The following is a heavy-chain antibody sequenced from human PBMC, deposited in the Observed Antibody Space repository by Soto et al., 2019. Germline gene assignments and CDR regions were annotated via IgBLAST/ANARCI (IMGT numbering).Heavy chain of an antibody. CDR3: ARISRGNWFDS. CDR2: ISSTGTYI. CDR1: GFTFSCYS. D-gene: IGHD3-10*01. J-gene: IGHJ5*01. Sequence: EVQLVESGGGLVKPGGSLRLSCAPSGFTFSCYSMSWVRQAPGKGLEWVSSISSTGTYIYYEDSVKGRFTVSRDNAKNSLFLQLNRLRVEDTAVYYCARISRGNWFDSWGPGTLVTVSS. V-gene: IGHV3-21*01.